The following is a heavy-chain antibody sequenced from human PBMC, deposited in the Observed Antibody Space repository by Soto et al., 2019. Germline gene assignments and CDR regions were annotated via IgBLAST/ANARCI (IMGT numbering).Heavy chain of an antibody. V-gene: IGHV3-11*01. D-gene: IGHD1-7*01. CDR1: GFTFSDYY. CDR3: AREYNWNYAFVHAHSFDI. J-gene: IGHJ3*02. Sequence: GGSLRLSCAASGFTFSDYYMSWIRQAPGKGLEWVSYISSSGSTIYYTDSVKGRFTISRDNAKNSLYLQMNSLRAEDTAVYYCAREYNWNYAFVHAHSFDIWGQGTMVTVSS. CDR2: ISSSGSTI.